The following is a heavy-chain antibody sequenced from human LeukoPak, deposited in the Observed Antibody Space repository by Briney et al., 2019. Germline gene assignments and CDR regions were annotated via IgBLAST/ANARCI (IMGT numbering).Heavy chain of an antibody. Sequence: GRSLRLSCAASGFTFSSYWMSWVRQAPGKGLEWVANIKQDGSEKYYVDSVKGRFTISRDNAKNSLYLQMNSLRAEDTAVYYCARDRIAARPNWFDPWGQGTLVTVSS. V-gene: IGHV3-7*01. CDR1: GFTFSSYW. D-gene: IGHD6-6*01. J-gene: IGHJ5*02. CDR2: IKQDGSEK. CDR3: ARDRIAARPNWFDP.